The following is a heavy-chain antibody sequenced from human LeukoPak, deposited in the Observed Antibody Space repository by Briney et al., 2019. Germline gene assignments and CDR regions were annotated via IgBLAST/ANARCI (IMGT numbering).Heavy chain of an antibody. Sequence: GGSLRLSCLTSGFTFSTNAMSWVRQAPGKGLGWISGISGSGASTYYADSVTGRFTISRDNSRNTLYLQMNSLRGDDTAVYYCAKSSGAYFDYWGQGTLVTVSS. CDR2: ISGSGAST. J-gene: IGHJ4*02. CDR1: GFTFSTNA. CDR3: AKSSGAYFDY. D-gene: IGHD3-10*01. V-gene: IGHV3-23*01.